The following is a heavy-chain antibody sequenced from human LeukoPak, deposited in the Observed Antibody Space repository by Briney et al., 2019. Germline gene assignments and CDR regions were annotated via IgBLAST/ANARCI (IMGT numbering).Heavy chain of an antibody. CDR1: GYTFTSYY. Sequence: ASVRVSCKASGYTFTSYYMHWVRQAPGQGLEWMGIINPSGGSTSYAQKFQGRVTMTRDMSTSTVYMELSSLRSEDTAVYYCARGGGYYDSSGYLIPIGYFDYWGQGTLVTVSS. CDR3: ARGGGYYDSSGYLIPIGYFDY. V-gene: IGHV1-46*01. J-gene: IGHJ4*02. D-gene: IGHD3-22*01. CDR2: INPSGGST.